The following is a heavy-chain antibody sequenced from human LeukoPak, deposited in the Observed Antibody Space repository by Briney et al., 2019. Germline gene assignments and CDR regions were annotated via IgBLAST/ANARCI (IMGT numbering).Heavy chain of an antibody. D-gene: IGHD2-8*01. CDR2: MYPGDSDT. CDR1: GYSFTNYW. J-gene: IGHJ4*02. Sequence: GESLKISCKGSGYSFTNYWIGWVRQMPGKGLEWMGIMYPGDSDTRHSPSFQGQVTISADKSISTAYLQWSSLKASDTAMYYCARHYCINGVCYPLYWGQGTLVTVSS. V-gene: IGHV5-51*01. CDR3: ARHYCINGVCYPLY.